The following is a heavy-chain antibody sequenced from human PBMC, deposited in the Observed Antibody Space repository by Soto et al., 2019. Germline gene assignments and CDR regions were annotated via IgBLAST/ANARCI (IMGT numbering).Heavy chain of an antibody. V-gene: IGHV4-4*02. D-gene: IGHD4-17*01. J-gene: IGHJ5*02. Sequence: QGLLQASGPGLVKPSGTLSLTCAVSGAAISSSNWWSCILQSPGKGLEWIGKIYHTGSTDYNPSLKRPVAMSVDKANHYFSLKLTSVTAAYKAVYYCSRGADYSDYAGCFDPWGQGPLDTVSS. CDR2: IYHTGST. CDR1: GAAISSSNW. CDR3: SRGADYSDYAGCFDP.